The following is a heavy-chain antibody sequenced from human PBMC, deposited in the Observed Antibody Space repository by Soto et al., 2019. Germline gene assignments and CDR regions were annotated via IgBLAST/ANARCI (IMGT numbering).Heavy chain of an antibody. D-gene: IGHD5-12*01. CDR1: GLTLSTYAMNTYA. CDR3: AKGLRDMDV. CDR2: ISGSGGST. V-gene: IGHV3-23*01. Sequence: EVQLLESGGGLVQPGGSLRLSCAVSGLTLSTYAMNTYAMTWVRQAPGKGLEWVSSISGSGGSTYSADSVKGRFTISRDNSKNTLYLQLNSLRAEDTAVYYCAKGLRDMDVWGQGTTVTVSS. J-gene: IGHJ6*02.